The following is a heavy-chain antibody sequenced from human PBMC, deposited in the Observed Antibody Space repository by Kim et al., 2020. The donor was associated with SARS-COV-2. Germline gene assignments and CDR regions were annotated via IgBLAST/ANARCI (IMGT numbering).Heavy chain of an antibody. D-gene: IGHD2-15*01. J-gene: IGHJ4*01. CDR2: ISSGSEYI. CDR1: GFTFNTYS. V-gene: IGHV3-21*01. CDR3: ARPFPSSGGNWAFDY. Sequence: GGSLRLSCAASGFTFNTYSLNWVRLAPGKGLEWVASISSGSEYIHYADSVKGRFIISRDNAKNSLYLQMNSLGAEDTAIYFCARPFPSSGGNWAFDYWG.